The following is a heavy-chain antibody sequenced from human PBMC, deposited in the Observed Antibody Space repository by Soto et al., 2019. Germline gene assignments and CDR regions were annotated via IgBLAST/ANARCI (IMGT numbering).Heavy chain of an antibody. V-gene: IGHV1-18*01. CDR3: ARGRYGDY. D-gene: IGHD1-1*01. J-gene: IGHJ4*02. CDR2: ISAPNGNT. CDR1: GYAFTTYG. Sequence: QVHLVQSGAEVKKPGASVKVSCKGSGYAFTTYGITWVRQAPGQGLEWMGWISAPNGNTNYAQKLQGRVTVTRDTSTSTAYMDKRSLRSDDTAVYYCARGRYGDYWGQGALVTVSS.